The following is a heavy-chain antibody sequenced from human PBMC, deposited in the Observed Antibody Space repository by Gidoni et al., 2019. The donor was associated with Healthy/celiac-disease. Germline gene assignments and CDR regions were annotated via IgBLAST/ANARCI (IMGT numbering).Heavy chain of an antibody. D-gene: IGHD3-22*01. CDR3: ARIPPYDSSGTFYFDY. J-gene: IGHJ4*02. CDR1: GFSLSTSGMR. V-gene: IGHV2-70*04. Sequence: QVTLKESGPALVKPTQTLTLTCTFPGFSLSTSGMRVSWIRQPPGKALEWLARIDWDDDKFYSTSLKTRLTISKDTSKNQVVLTMTNMDPVDTATYYCARIPPYDSSGTFYFDYWGQGTLVTVSS. CDR2: IDWDDDK.